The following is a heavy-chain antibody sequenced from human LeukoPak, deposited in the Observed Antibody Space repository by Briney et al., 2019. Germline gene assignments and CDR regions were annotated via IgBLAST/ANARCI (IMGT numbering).Heavy chain of an antibody. D-gene: IGHD3-10*01. V-gene: IGHV3-30*04. CDR1: GFTFSGYA. J-gene: IGHJ4*02. CDR3: ARALDYYGSGSYIDY. Sequence: PGGTLRLSCAASGFTFSGYAMHWVGQAPGKRLEWVAVISYDGSNKYYADCVKGRFTISRDNSKNTLYLQMNSLRAEDTAVYYCARALDYYGSGSYIDYWGQGTLVTVSS. CDR2: ISYDGSNK.